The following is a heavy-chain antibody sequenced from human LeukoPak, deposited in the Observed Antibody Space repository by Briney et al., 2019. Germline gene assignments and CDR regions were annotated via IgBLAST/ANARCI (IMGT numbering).Heavy chain of an antibody. CDR2: IYTSGST. V-gene: IGHV4-4*07. Sequence: SETLSLTCTVSGGSNSSYYWSWIRQPAGKGLEWIGRIYTSGSTNYNPSLKSRVTMSVDTSKNQFSLKLSSVTAADTAVYYCARGLCGSGWYVFDYWGQGTLVTVSS. D-gene: IGHD6-19*01. CDR1: GGSNSSYY. J-gene: IGHJ4*02. CDR3: ARGLCGSGWYVFDY.